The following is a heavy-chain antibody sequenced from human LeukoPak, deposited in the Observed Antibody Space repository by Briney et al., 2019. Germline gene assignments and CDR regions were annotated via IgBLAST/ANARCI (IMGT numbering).Heavy chain of an antibody. D-gene: IGHD3-10*01. CDR3: AKHGLFIARGVKVLGPTWFDP. CDR2: ISWNSDNI. CDR1: GFTFDDFA. J-gene: IGHJ5*02. Sequence: PGRSLRLSCAASGFTFDDFAMHGVRQAPGKGLEWVSSISWNSDNIAYADSVKGRFTISRDNAKNSLYLQMNSLRPEDTAMYYCAKHGLFIARGVKVLGPTWFDPWGQGTLVTVSS. V-gene: IGHV3-9*01.